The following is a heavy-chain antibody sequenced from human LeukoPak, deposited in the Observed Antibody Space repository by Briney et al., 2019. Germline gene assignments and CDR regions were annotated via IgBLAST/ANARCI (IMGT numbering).Heavy chain of an antibody. Sequence: GASLKISCKGSGSTFRNYWIAWVRPMPGKGLEWMGIINPGDSDTRYSPSFQGQVTISADESTTTAYLQWSSLKASDTAMYYCARHRAAGGSYYYGADVWGQGTTVTVSS. D-gene: IGHD6-13*01. V-gene: IGHV5-51*01. CDR2: INPGDSDT. CDR1: GSTFRNYW. CDR3: ARHRAAGGSYYYGADV. J-gene: IGHJ6*02.